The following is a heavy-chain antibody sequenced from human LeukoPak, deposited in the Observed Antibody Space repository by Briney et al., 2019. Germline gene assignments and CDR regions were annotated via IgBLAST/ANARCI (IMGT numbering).Heavy chain of an antibody. V-gene: IGHV4-39*07. CDR3: ARRLPSAAAGTGQQYYYYYYMDV. CDR1: GGSISSSSYY. D-gene: IGHD6-13*01. J-gene: IGHJ6*03. Sequence: SETLSLTCTVSGGSISSSSYYWGWIRQPPGKGLKWIGRIYYSGSTYYNPSLKSRVTISVDTSKNQFSLKLSSVTAADTAVYYCARRLPSAAAGTGQQYYYYYYMDVWGKGTTVTISS. CDR2: IYYSGST.